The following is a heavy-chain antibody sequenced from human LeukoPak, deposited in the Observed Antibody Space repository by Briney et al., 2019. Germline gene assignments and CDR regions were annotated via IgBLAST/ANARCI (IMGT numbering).Heavy chain of an antibody. V-gene: IGHV4-31*03. CDR1: GGSISSGGYY. D-gene: IGHD2-15*01. Sequence: SETLSLTCTVSGGSISSGGYYWSWIRQHPGEGLEWIGYIYCSGSTYYNPSLKSRVTISVDTSKNQFSLKLSSVTAADTAVYYCARELGYCSGGSCYGNWFDPWGQGTLVTVSS. CDR3: ARELGYCSGGSCYGNWFDP. CDR2: IYCSGST. J-gene: IGHJ5*02.